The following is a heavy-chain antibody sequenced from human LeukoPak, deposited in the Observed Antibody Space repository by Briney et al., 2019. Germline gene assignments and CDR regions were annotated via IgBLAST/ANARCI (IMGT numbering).Heavy chain of an antibody. V-gene: IGHV3-11*04. CDR3: ARWTYYYDSSGYYFDY. Sequence: GGSLRLSCAASGFTFSDYYMSWIRQAPGKGLEWVSYISSSGSTIYYADSAKRRFTISRDNAKNSLYLQMNSLRAEDTAVYYCARWTYYYDSSGYYFDYWGQGTLVTVSS. CDR1: GFTFSDYY. J-gene: IGHJ4*02. CDR2: ISSSGSTI. D-gene: IGHD3-22*01.